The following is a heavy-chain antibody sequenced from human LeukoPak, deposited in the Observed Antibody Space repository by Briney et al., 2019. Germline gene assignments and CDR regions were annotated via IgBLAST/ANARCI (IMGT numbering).Heavy chain of an antibody. Sequence: GGSLRLSCAASGLTFSIHWMNWVRQAPGKGLECVAHINQDGSDKYYVDSVKGRFTISRDNTKNSLYLQMNSLRPEDTAVYYCARARSIVGVSPFQHWGQGTLVTVSS. CDR1: GLTFSIHW. CDR3: ARARSIVGVSPFQH. V-gene: IGHV3-7*01. D-gene: IGHD1-26*01. J-gene: IGHJ1*01. CDR2: INQDGSDK.